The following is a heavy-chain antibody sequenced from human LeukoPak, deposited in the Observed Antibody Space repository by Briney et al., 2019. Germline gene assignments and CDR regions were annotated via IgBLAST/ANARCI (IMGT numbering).Heavy chain of an antibody. CDR1: GFTLSTYW. J-gene: IGHJ4*02. CDR3: ARNVGWFRFDY. Sequence: PGGSLRLSCAASGFTLSTYWMDWVRQAPGKGLEWVANIKEDGSEKYYEDSVKGRFTISRDNAKNSLYLQMNSLRAEDTAVYYCARNVGWFRFDYWGQGTLVTVSS. D-gene: IGHD2-15*01. V-gene: IGHV3-7*03. CDR2: IKEDGSEK.